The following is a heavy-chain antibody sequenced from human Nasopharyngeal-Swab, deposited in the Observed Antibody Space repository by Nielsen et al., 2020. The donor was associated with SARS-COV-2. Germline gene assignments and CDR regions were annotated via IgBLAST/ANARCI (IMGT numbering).Heavy chain of an antibody. D-gene: IGHD6-19*01. CDR3: ARTHIAVAGTAHDY. J-gene: IGHJ4*02. CDR2: IDWDDDK. V-gene: IGHV2-70*11. Sequence: SGPTLVNPTQTFTLTCTFSGFLLSTSGMCVSWIRQLPGKALEWLARIDWDDDKYYSTSLKTRLTISKDTSKNQVVLTMTNMDPVDTATYYCARTHIAVAGTAHDYWGQGTLVTVSS. CDR1: GFLLSTSGMC.